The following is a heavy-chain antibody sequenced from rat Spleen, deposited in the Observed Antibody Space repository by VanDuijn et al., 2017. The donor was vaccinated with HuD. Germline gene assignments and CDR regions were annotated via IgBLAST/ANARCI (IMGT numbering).Heavy chain of an antibody. V-gene: IGHV5-31*01. CDR1: GFTFNNYW. CDR3: ARRHYGYTDYFDY. Sequence: EVKLVESGGGLVQPGRSLKLTCVASGFTFNNYWMTWIRQAPGKGLEWVASITNTGDTYYSDSVKGRFTISRDNAKSTLSLQMDSLRSEDTATYYCARRHYGYTDYFDYWGQGVMVTVSS. J-gene: IGHJ2*01. D-gene: IGHD1-9*01. CDR2: ITNTGDT.